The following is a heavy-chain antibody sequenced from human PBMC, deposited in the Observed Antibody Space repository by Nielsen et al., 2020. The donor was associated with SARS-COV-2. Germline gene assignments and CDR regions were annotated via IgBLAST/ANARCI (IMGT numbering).Heavy chain of an antibody. CDR3: ARGYSSGWYWDAFDI. CDR2: ISGGSGNT. D-gene: IGHD6-19*01. V-gene: IGHV3-21*01. J-gene: IGHJ3*02. Sequence: GESLKISCAASGFTFSNYAMSWVRQAPGKGLEWVSTISGGSGNTYYADSVKGRSTISRDNAKNSLYLQMNSLRAEDTAVYYCARGYSSGWYWDAFDIWGQGTMVTVSS. CDR1: GFTFSNYA.